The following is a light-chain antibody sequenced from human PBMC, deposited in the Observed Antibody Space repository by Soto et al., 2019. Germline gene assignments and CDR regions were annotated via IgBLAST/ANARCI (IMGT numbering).Light chain of an antibody. Sequence: QSVLTQPASVSGSPGQSITISCTGTSSDIGTYNRVSWYQQPPGTAPKLIIYEVNNRPSGVPDRFSGSKSGNTPSLTISGLQAEDEADYYCNSFTTSSTYVFGTGTNLTVL. CDR2: EVN. CDR1: SSDIGTYNR. V-gene: IGLV2-18*02. J-gene: IGLJ1*01. CDR3: NSFTTSSTYV.